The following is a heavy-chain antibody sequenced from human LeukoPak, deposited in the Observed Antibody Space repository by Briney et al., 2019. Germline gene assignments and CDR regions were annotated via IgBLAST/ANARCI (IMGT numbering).Heavy chain of an antibody. D-gene: IGHD3-22*01. V-gene: IGHV3-30-3*01. J-gene: IGHJ5*02. CDR3: ARDSDSSGPNWFDP. CDR1: GFTFSSYA. CDR2: ISYDGSNK. Sequence: GGSLRLSCAASGFTFSSYAMHLVRQAPGKGLEWVAVISYDGSNKYYADSVKGRFTISRDNSKNTLYLQMNSLRAEDTAVYYCARDSDSSGPNWFDPWGQGTLVTVSS.